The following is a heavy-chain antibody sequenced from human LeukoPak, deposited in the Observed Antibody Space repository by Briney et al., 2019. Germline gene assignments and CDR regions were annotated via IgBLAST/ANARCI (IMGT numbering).Heavy chain of an antibody. CDR2: IIPIFGTA. Sequence: GASVKVSCKASGGTFSSYAISWVRQAPGQGLEWMGGIIPIFGTANYAQKFQGRVTITADKSTSTAYMELSSLRSEDTAVYHCARAWSGGHNYFGGYWGQGTLVTVSS. J-gene: IGHJ4*02. V-gene: IGHV1-69*06. D-gene: IGHD5-24*01. CDR3: ARAWSGGHNYFGGY. CDR1: GGTFSSYA.